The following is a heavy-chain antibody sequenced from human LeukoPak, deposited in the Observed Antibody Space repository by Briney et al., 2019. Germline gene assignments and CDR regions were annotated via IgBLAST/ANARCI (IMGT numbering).Heavy chain of an antibody. CDR2: MNPNSGNT. V-gene: IGHV1-8*01. CDR1: GYTFTSYD. J-gene: IGHJ2*01. Sequence: GASVKVSCKASGYTFTSYDINWVRQATGQGLEWMGWMNPNSGNTGYAQKFQGRVTMTRNTSISTAYMELSSLRSEDTAVYYCARDMGYYYGSGSYWYFDLWGRGTLVTVSS. D-gene: IGHD3-10*01. CDR3: ARDMGYYYGSGSYWYFDL.